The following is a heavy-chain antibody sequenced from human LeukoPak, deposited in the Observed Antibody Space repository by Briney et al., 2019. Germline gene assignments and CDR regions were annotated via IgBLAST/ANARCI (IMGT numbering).Heavy chain of an antibody. CDR2: INWNGGGT. CDR1: GFTFKDYG. J-gene: IGHJ6*02. D-gene: IGHD1-26*01. CDR3: AKHMRATNTYSFFGLDV. V-gene: IGHV3-9*01. Sequence: GRSLRLSCAATGFTFKDYGMHWVRQPPGKGLEWVSSINWNGGGTDYADSVKGRFTISRDNAKNSLYLQLSSLRPEDTALYYCAKHMRATNTYSFFGLDVWGQGTTVPSP.